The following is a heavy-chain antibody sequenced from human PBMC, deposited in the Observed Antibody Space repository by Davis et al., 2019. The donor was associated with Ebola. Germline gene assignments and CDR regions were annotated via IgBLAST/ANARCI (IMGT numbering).Heavy chain of an antibody. CDR1: GLVSSDHV. CDR3: AKIGVRQSGDY. V-gene: IGHV3-23*01. Sequence: GESLKISCEVSGLVSSDHVMYWVRRAPEKGLEWISASETGDTNFHANYAESVKGRFTFVRDNSKNTVFLQMNSLRVEDTAVYYCAKIGVRQSGDYWGQGTLVTVSS. J-gene: IGHJ4*02. CDR2: SETGDTNFHA. D-gene: IGHD3-10*01.